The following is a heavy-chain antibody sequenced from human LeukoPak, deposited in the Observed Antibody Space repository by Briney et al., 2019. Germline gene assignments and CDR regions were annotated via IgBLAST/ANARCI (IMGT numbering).Heavy chain of an antibody. CDR3: AKDILGGSGLDY. CDR1: GFTFSSYA. CDR2: ISGSGGST. J-gene: IGHJ4*02. D-gene: IGHD2-15*01. Sequence: GGSLRLSCAASGFTFSSYAMSWVRQAPGKGLEWVSAISGSGGSTYYADSVKGRFTNSRDNSKNTLYLQMNSLRAEDTAVYYCAKDILGGSGLDYWGQGTLVTVSS. V-gene: IGHV3-23*01.